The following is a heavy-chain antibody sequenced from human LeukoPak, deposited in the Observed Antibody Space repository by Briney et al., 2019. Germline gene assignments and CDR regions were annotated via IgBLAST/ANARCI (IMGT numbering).Heavy chain of an antibody. CDR1: AYTFTSYD. CDR3: ARVREVWWNPHDAFDI. D-gene: IGHD2-21*01. Sequence: ASVKVSCKASAYTFTSYDINWVRQATGQGLEWMGWMNPNSGNTGYAQKFQGRVTMTRNTSISTAYMELSSLTSEETAVYYCARVREVWWNPHDAFDIWGQGTRVTVSS. J-gene: IGHJ3*02. CDR2: MNPNSGNT. V-gene: IGHV1-8*01.